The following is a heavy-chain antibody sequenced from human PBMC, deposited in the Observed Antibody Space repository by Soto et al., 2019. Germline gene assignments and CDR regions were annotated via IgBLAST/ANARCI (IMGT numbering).Heavy chain of an antibody. CDR2: ISAYNGNT. Sequence: ASVKVSCKASGYTFTSYGISWVRQAPGQGLEWMGWISAYNGNTNYARGLQERVTITRDMSTSTAYMELSGLRSEDTAVYYCGADVGGDISGLGKYWGQGSLVTVSS. CDR1: GYTFTSYG. D-gene: IGHD1-26*01. J-gene: IGHJ4*02. CDR3: GADVGGDISGLGKY. V-gene: IGHV1-18*01.